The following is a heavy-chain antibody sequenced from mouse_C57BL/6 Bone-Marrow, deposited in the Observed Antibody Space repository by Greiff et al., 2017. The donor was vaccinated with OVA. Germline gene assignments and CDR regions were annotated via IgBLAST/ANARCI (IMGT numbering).Heavy chain of an antibody. CDR1: GFTFSDYG. CDR3: ARHHSNDEGYAMDY. D-gene: IGHD2-12*01. CDR2: ISNLAYSI. V-gene: IGHV5-15*01. Sequence: EVQLVESGGGLVQPGGSLKLSCAASGFTFSDYGMAWVRQAPRKGPEWVAFISNLAYSIYYADTVTGRFTISRENAKNTLYLERSSLRAEDTAMYCGARHHSNDEGYAMDYWGQGTSVTVSS. J-gene: IGHJ4*01.